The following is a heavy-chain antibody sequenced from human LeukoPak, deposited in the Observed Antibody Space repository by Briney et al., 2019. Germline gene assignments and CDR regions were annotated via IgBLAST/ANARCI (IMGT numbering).Heavy chain of an antibody. D-gene: IGHD3-10*01. CDR1: GFTFSSYE. CDR2: ISSSGSTI. Sequence: GGSLRLSCAASGFTFSSYEMNWVRQAPGKGLEWVSYISSSGSTIYYADSVKGRFTISRDNAKNSLYLQMNSLRTDDTAVYYCARDPPPFGSGSYPPTGGAYYYMDVWGKGTTVTISS. CDR3: ARDPPPFGSGSYPPTGGAYYYMDV. V-gene: IGHV3-48*03. J-gene: IGHJ6*03.